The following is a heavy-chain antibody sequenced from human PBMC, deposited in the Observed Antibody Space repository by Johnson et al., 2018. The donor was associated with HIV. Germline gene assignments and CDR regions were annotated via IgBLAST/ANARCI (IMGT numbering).Heavy chain of an antibody. CDR1: GFTFSSYA. Sequence: QVQLVESGGGVVQPGRSLRLSCAASGFTFSSYAMHWVRQAPGKGLEWVAVISYDGSNKYYADSVKGRFTISSDNSKNTLYLQMNSLRAEDTAVYYCARNRRGIYSSGWYGGAFDIWGQGTMVTVSS. CDR3: ARNRRGIYSSGWYGGAFDI. J-gene: IGHJ3*02. V-gene: IGHV3-30-3*01. D-gene: IGHD6-19*01. CDR2: ISYDGSNK.